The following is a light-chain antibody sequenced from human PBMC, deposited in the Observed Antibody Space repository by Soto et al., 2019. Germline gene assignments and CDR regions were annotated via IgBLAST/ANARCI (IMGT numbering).Light chain of an antibody. CDR1: NSNIGAGYD. J-gene: IGLJ3*02. CDR3: QSYDNSLSGWV. Sequence: QSVLTQPPSVSGAPGQRVTISCAGNNSNIGAGYDVHWYQQLPGTAPKFLIYGYISRPSGVPDRFSGSKSGTSASLAITGLQAEDEDDYYCQSYDNSLSGWVFGGGTKVTVL. CDR2: GYI. V-gene: IGLV1-40*01.